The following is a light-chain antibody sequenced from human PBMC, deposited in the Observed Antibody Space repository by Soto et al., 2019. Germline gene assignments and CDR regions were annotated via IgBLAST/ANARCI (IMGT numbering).Light chain of an antibody. Sequence: DIQMTQSPSTLSASVGDRVTITCRASQSISSWLAWYQQKPGKAPKLLIYDASSLKSGVPSRFSGSGSGTEFTHTISSLQPDDFATYYCQQYNTYPLTFGGGTKVEIK. CDR3: QQYNTYPLT. CDR2: DAS. V-gene: IGKV1-5*01. J-gene: IGKJ4*01. CDR1: QSISSW.